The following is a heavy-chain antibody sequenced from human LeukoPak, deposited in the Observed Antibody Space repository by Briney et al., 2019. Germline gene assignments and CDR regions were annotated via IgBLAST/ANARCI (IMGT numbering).Heavy chain of an antibody. J-gene: IGHJ4*02. Sequence: TSETLSLTCAVYGGSISGNYWSWIRQPPGKGLEWIGEINHSGSTSYNPSLKSRVTISVDTSKNQFSLKLSSVTAADTAVYYCARHRGRYCSSTSCTVSYFDYWGQGTLVTVSS. CDR1: GGSISGNY. D-gene: IGHD2-2*01. CDR3: ARHRGRYCSSTSCTVSYFDY. V-gene: IGHV4-34*01. CDR2: INHSGST.